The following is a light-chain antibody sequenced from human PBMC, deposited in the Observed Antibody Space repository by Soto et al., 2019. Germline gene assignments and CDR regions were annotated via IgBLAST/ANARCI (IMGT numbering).Light chain of an antibody. CDR3: SSYAGSNNFV. CDR2: EVS. Sequence: QSALTQPPSASGSPGQSVTISCTGTNSDVGGYDFVSWYQQHPGQAPKLLIYEVSKRPSGVPDRFSGSKSGNTASLTVSGLQAEDEADYYCSSYAGSNNFVFGTGTKVTVL. V-gene: IGLV2-8*01. CDR1: NSDVGGYDF. J-gene: IGLJ1*01.